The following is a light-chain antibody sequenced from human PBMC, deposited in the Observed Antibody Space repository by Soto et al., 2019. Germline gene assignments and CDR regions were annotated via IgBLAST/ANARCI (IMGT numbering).Light chain of an antibody. V-gene: IGLV2-14*01. CDR1: SSDVRRYDY. CDR3: SSYSGSDTYVL. CDR2: EVG. Sequence: QSALTQPASVPESPGQSITSSCTGTSSDVRRYDYVSWYQQHPGTAPKLIIFEVGLRPSGISNRFSGSKSGNTASLTISGLQPDDEAHYYCSSYSGSDTYVLFGGGTKVTVL. J-gene: IGLJ2*01.